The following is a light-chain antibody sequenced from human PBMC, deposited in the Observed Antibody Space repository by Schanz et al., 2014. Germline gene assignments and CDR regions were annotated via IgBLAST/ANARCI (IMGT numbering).Light chain of an antibody. Sequence: QSVLTQAASVSGSPGHSITISCTGTSSDIGSYNYVSWYQQFPGKAPKLIIYGVSYRPSGVSNRFSGSKTGNTASLTISGLQAEDEADYYCCSYAGLSSWVFGGGTKLTVL. CDR1: SSDIGSYNY. V-gene: IGLV2-14*03. CDR2: GVS. CDR3: CSYAGLSSWV. J-gene: IGLJ3*02.